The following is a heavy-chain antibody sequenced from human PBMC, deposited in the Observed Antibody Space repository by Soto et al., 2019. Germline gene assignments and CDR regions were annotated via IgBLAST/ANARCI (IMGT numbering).Heavy chain of an antibody. Sequence: PSETLSLTCTVSGGSISSYYWSWIRQPPGKGLEWIGYIYYSGSTNYNPSLKSRVTISVDTSKNQFSLKLSSVTAADTAVYYCARRIGYYDILTGSQGYYGMDVWGQGTTVTVSS. CDR1: GGSISSYY. CDR2: IYYSGST. CDR3: ARRIGYYDILTGSQGYYGMDV. D-gene: IGHD3-9*01. V-gene: IGHV4-59*01. J-gene: IGHJ6*02.